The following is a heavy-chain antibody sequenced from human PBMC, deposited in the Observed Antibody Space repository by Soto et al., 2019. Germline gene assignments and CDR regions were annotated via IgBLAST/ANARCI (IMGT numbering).Heavy chain of an antibody. Sequence: QVQLVQSGSEVKKPGASVKVSCRASGYTFTNYGITWVRQAPGQGLEWMGWISAYDGNTAYTQKFQGRVTMATDTYTSTDYMEVRSLRSDDTAVYYCARDGIGGWFPNYYWGQGTLVTVAS. J-gene: IGHJ4*02. D-gene: IGHD2-15*01. CDR3: ARDGIGGWFPNYY. CDR1: GYTFTNYG. V-gene: IGHV1-18*04. CDR2: ISAYDGNT.